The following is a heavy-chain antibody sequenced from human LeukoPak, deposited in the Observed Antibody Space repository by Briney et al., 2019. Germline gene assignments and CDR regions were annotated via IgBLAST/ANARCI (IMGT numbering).Heavy chain of an antibody. CDR3: AKDYWPDGHNDLDY. CDR1: GFTFSTYT. Sequence: SGGSLRLSCAASGFTFSTYTMHWFRQAPGKGLDWVSGIVGSNGKTYYADSVKGRFIISRDNSKNTLYLQMNSLRAEDTAIYFCAKDYWPDGHNDLDYWGQGTQVTVSS. V-gene: IGHV3-23*01. D-gene: IGHD1-1*01. J-gene: IGHJ4*02. CDR2: IVGSNGKT.